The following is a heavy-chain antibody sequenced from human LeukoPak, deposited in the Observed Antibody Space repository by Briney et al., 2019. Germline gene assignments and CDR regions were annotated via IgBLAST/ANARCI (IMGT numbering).Heavy chain of an antibody. V-gene: IGHV3-64*02. J-gene: IGHJ6*03. CDR1: GFTFSSYP. Sequence: GGSLTLSCTASGFTFSSYPMLWVRQAPGKGLEFVSGISVNGGSKYYADSVEGRFTVSRDSSKNTLFLQLGSLRPDDTAVYYCARPRGPYNNHHSHFYMDAWGKGTTVVVSS. CDR3: ARPRGPYNNHHSHFYMDA. D-gene: IGHD1-1*01. CDR2: ISVNGGSK.